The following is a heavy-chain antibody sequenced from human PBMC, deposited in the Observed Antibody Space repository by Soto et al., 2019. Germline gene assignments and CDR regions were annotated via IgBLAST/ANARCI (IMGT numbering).Heavy chain of an antibody. D-gene: IGHD3-3*01. V-gene: IGHV3-23*01. J-gene: IGHJ4*02. CDR2: TSGSGGST. Sequence: PGGSLRLSCAASGFTFSSYAMSWVRQAPGKGLEWVSATSGSGGSTYYADSVKGRFTISRDNSKNTLYLQMNSLRAEDTAVYYCAKDWTYYDFWSGYYIYSSYFDYWGQGXLVTVSS. CDR1: GFTFSSYA. CDR3: AKDWTYYDFWSGYYIYSSYFDY.